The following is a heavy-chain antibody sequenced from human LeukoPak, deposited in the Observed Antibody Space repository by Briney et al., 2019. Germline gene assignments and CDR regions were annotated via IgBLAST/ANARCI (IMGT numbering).Heavy chain of an antibody. Sequence: SETLSLTCAVYGGSFSGYYWSWIRQPSGKGLEWIGEINHSGSTNYNPSLKSRVTISVDTSKNQFSLKLSSVTAADTAVYYCARYGSGSYHYYYYGMDVLGQGTTVTVSS. D-gene: IGHD3-10*01. J-gene: IGHJ6*02. CDR3: ARYGSGSYHYYYYGMDV. CDR1: GGSFSGYY. CDR2: INHSGST. V-gene: IGHV4-34*01.